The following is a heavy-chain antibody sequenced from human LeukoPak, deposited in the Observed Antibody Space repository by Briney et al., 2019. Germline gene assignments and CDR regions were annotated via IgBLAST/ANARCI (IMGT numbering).Heavy chain of an antibody. D-gene: IGHD3-10*01. J-gene: IGHJ4*02. V-gene: IGHV3-53*01. Sequence: GGSLRLSCAASGFTVSSNYMSWVRRAPGKGLEWVSVIYSGGSTDYADSVKGRFAISRDNSKNMLYLQLSSLRAEDTAVYYCARVDYGSGSYFDYWGQGTLVTVSS. CDR1: GFTVSSNY. CDR3: ARVDYGSGSYFDY. CDR2: IYSGGST.